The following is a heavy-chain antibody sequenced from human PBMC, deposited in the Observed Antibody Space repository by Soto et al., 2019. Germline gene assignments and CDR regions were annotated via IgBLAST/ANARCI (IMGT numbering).Heavy chain of an antibody. CDR3: AKERATTTAFDY. V-gene: IGHV3-23*01. J-gene: IGHJ4*02. CDR1: GFTFSRDG. Sequence: GGSLSLSCAASGFTFSRDGMSWVRQAPGKGLEWVSLITDNGGSTYYADSVKGRFTISRDSTKNTLFLQMNSLRAEDTAVYYCAKERATTTAFDYWGQGALVTVSS. D-gene: IGHD4-17*01. CDR2: ITDNGGST.